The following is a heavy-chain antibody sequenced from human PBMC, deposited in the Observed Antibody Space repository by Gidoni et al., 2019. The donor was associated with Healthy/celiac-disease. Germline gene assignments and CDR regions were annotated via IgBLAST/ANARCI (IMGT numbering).Heavy chain of an antibody. CDR2: ISWNSGSI. CDR3: AKANRPYYYGSGSSQGLYYYYGMDV. Sequence: EVQLVESGGGLVQPGRSLRLSCAASGFTFDDYAMHWFRQAPGKGLEWVSGISWNSGSIGYADSVKGRFTISRDNAKNSLYLQMNSLRAEDTALYYCAKANRPYYYGSGSSQGLYYYYGMDVWGQGTTVTVSS. CDR1: GFTFDDYA. D-gene: IGHD3-10*01. J-gene: IGHJ6*02. V-gene: IGHV3-9*01.